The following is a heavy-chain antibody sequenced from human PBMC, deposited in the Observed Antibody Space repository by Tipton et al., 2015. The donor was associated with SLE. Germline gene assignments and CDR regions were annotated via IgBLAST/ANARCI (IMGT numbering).Heavy chain of an antibody. CDR1: GGSISSSSYY. CDR3: ARGGYCTGGVCYNWYFDL. CDR2: IYYSGST. J-gene: IGHJ2*01. D-gene: IGHD2-8*02. V-gene: IGHV4-61*05. Sequence: TLSLTCTVSGGSISSSSYYWGWIRQPPGKGLEWIGYIYYSGSTNYNPSLKSRVTISVDTSKNQFSLKLSSVTAADTAVYYCARGGYCTGGVCYNWYFDLWGRGTLVTVSS.